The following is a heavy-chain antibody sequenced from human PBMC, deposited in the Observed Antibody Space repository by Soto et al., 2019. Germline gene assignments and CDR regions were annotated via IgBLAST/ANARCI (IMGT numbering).Heavy chain of an antibody. CDR2: IYPGDSDT. J-gene: IGHJ6*02. CDR1: GYSFTSYW. CDR3: ARLQRGSGSYYNTYYYYGMDV. D-gene: IGHD3-10*01. V-gene: IGHV5-51*01. Sequence: GESLKISCKGSGYSFTSYWIGWVRQMPGKGLEWMGIIYPGDSDTRYSPSFQGQVTISADKSISTAYLQWSSLKASDTAMYYCARLQRGSGSYYNTYYYYGMDVWGQGTTVTVSS.